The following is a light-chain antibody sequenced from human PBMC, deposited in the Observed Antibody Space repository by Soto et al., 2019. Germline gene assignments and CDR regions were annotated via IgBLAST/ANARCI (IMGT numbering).Light chain of an antibody. Sequence: EIVLTQSPATLSLSPGERATLSCRASQSVSSYLAWYQQKPGQAPRLLIYDASNRATVIPARFSGSGSGTDFTLTISSLEPEDFAVYYCHQRSNWPLTFGGGTKVEIK. V-gene: IGKV3-11*01. CDR3: HQRSNWPLT. J-gene: IGKJ4*01. CDR2: DAS. CDR1: QSVSSY.